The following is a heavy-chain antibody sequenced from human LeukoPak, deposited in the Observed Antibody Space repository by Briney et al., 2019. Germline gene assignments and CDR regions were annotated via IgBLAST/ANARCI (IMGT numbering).Heavy chain of an antibody. V-gene: IGHV3-30*03. Sequence: GGSLRLSCAASGFTFSSYWMHWVRHGPGKGLEWVAVISYDGSNKYYEDSVKGRFTISRDNSKNTLYLQMNSLRAEDTAVYYCAGGWDYFDYWGQGTMVTVSS. CDR2: ISYDGSNK. CDR3: AGGWDYFDY. CDR1: GFTFSSYW. D-gene: IGHD1-26*01. J-gene: IGHJ4*02.